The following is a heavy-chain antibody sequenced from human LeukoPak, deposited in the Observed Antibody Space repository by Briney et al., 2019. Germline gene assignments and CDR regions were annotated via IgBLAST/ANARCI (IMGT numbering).Heavy chain of an antibody. V-gene: IGHV3-30-3*01. CDR1: GFTFSSYS. CDR3: ARDRVLYFYYGMDI. CDR2: VSYDGSSE. Sequence: GGSLRLSCAASGFTFSSYSIHWVRQAPGKGLEWVAVVSYDGSSENYADSVKGRFTISRDNSKNTLYLQMNSLRAEDTAVYYCARDRVLYFYYGMDIWGQGTTVTVSS. D-gene: IGHD2-21*01. J-gene: IGHJ6*02.